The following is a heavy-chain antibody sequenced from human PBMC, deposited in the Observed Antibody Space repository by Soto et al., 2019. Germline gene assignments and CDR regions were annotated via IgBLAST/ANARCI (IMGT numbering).Heavy chain of an antibody. Sequence: GGSLRLSCAASGFTFTRYSMNWVRQAPGKGLEWVSSISSTTNYIYYGDSMKGRFTISRDNAKNSLYLEMNSLRAEDTAVYYCARESEDLTSNFDYWGQGTLVTVCS. CDR1: GFTFTRYS. J-gene: IGHJ4*02. CDR3: ARESEDLTSNFDY. V-gene: IGHV3-21*06. CDR2: ISSTTNYI.